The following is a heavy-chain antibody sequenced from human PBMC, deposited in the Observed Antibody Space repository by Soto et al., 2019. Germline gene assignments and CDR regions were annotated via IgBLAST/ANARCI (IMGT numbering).Heavy chain of an antibody. CDR2: TIPIFRTA. CDR1: GGTFNSYA. V-gene: IGHV1-69*05. J-gene: IGHJ6*02. D-gene: IGHD6-6*01. Sequence: QVQLVQSGAEVKKPGSSVKVSCKASGGTFNSYAISWVRQAPGQGLEWMGGTIPIFRTADYAQKFQGRVTITPDECTSTAYMELSSLRSEDTAVYYFASEQLGPSYDYGMDVWGQGTTVTVSS. CDR3: ASEQLGPSYDYGMDV.